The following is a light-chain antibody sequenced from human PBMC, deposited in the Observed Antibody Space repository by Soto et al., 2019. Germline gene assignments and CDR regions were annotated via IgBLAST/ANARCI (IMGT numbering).Light chain of an antibody. CDR3: GLWDSSMSGYV. V-gene: IGLV1-51*01. Sequence: QSVLTQPPSVSAAPGQKVTISCSGSSSNIGGNSVSWYQQLPGTAPKLLIYDDNKRPSGIPDRFSGSKSGTSATLGITGFQTGDEADYYCGLWDSSMSGYVLATGTKVTVL. J-gene: IGLJ1*01. CDR1: SSNIGGNS. CDR2: DDN.